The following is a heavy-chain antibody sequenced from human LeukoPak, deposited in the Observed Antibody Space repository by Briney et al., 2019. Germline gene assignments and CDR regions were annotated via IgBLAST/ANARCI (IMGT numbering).Heavy chain of an antibody. J-gene: IGHJ3*02. CDR2: INPNSGGT. V-gene: IGHV1-2*06. Sequence: GASVKVSCKASGYTFTCYYMHWVRQAPGQGLEWMGRINPNSGGTNYAQKFEGRVTMIRDTPISTVYMELSRLRSDDTAVYYCARDSDYGDYAFDIWGQGTMVTVSS. CDR1: GYTFTCYY. D-gene: IGHD4-17*01. CDR3: ARDSDYGDYAFDI.